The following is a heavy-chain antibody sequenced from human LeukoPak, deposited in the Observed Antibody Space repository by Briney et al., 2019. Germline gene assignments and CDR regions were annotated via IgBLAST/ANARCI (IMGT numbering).Heavy chain of an antibody. CDR3: ARGGYSDSYYRFS. Sequence: PGGSLRLSCAVSGFTFSDSWMHWVRQAPGKGPEWLSRTSKDGSDTVYADSAKGRLTASRDNAKNTVYLELTNLRPDDTALYYCARGGYSDSYYRFSWGRGTLVTVAS. CDR2: TSKDGSDT. J-gene: IGHJ4*02. D-gene: IGHD2-21*02. V-gene: IGHV3-74*01. CDR1: GFTFSDSW.